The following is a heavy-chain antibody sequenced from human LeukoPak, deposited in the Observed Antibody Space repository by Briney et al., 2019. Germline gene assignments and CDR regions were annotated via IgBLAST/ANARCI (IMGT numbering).Heavy chain of an antibody. J-gene: IGHJ4*01. CDR2: INNDGTAT. Sequence: QAGGSLRLSCAASGFTFNYFWMLWVRQVPGKGLVWVSGINNDGTATYYADSVKGRFTISRDNAKNTVYLQMNGLRAEDTTVYYCATVSEYWGHGTLVTVSS. CDR1: GFTFNYFW. V-gene: IGHV3-74*01. CDR3: ATVSEY.